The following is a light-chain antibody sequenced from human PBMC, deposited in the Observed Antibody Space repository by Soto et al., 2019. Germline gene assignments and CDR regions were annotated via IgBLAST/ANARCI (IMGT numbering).Light chain of an antibody. V-gene: IGKV1-5*01. J-gene: IGKJ4*01. CDR2: DAS. CDR1: QSIRPW. Sequence: DIQMTQSPSTLSASVGDRVTITCRASQSIRPWLAWYQQKPGKAPKLLIYDASTLESGVPSRFSGGGSGTEFTLTISSLQSDDFATYYCQQYNSYSAITFGGGTRVE. CDR3: QQYNSYSAIT.